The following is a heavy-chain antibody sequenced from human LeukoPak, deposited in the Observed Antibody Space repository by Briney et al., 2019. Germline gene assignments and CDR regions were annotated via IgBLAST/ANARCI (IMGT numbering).Heavy chain of an antibody. D-gene: IGHD3-22*01. CDR2: IIPIFGTA. V-gene: IGHV1-69*05. CDR3: ASLVSGYYMWFDP. Sequence: ASVKVSCKASGGTFISYAISWVRQAPGQGLEWMGGIIPIFGTANYAQKSQGRVTITTDESTSTAYMELSSLRSEDTAVYYCASLVSGYYMWFDPWGQGTLVTVSS. CDR1: GGTFISYA. J-gene: IGHJ5*02.